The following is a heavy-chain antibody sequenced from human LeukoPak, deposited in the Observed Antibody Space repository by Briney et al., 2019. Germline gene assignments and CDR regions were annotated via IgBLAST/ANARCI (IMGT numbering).Heavy chain of an antibody. J-gene: IGHJ6*02. Sequence: SETLSLTCAVYGGSFSGYYWSWIRQPPGKGLEWIGEINHSGSTNYNPSLKSRVTISVDTSENQFSLKLSSVTAADTAVYYCARIPVDYYGMDVWGQGTTVAVSS. CDR3: ARIPVDYYGMDV. CDR2: INHSGST. CDR1: GGSFSGYY. V-gene: IGHV4-34*01.